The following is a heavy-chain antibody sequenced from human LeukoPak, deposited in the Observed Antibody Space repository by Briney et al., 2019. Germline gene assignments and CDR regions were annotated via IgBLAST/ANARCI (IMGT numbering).Heavy chain of an antibody. J-gene: IGHJ4*02. CDR1: GFTFSSYW. Sequence: GGSLRLSCAASGFTFSSYWMSWVPQAPGKGLEWVANINQYGSEKYYVDSVKGRFTTSRDNAKNSLYLQMNSLRAEDTAVYYCARIRYFDWLLYGGGFDYWGQGTLVTVSS. CDR3: ARIRYFDWLLYGGGFDY. V-gene: IGHV3-7*01. CDR2: INQYGSEK. D-gene: IGHD3-9*01.